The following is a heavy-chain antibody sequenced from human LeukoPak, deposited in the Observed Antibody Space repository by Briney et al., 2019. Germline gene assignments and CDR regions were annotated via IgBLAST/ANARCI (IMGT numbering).Heavy chain of an antibody. CDR3: ARDPYDFWSGYRYFDY. V-gene: IGHV1-18*01. Sequence: ASVKVSCKASGYTFTSYGISWVRQAPGQGLEWMGWISAYNGNTNYARKLQGRVTMTTDTSTSTAYMELRSLRSDDTAVYYCARDPYDFWSGYRYFDYWGQGTLVTVSS. CDR2: ISAYNGNT. CDR1: GYTFTSYG. D-gene: IGHD3-3*01. J-gene: IGHJ4*02.